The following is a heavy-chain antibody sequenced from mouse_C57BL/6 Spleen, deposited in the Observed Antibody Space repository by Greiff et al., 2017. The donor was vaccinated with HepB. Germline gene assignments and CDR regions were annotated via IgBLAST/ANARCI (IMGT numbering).Heavy chain of an antibody. CDR3: ARGVYYGSSYWYFDV. J-gene: IGHJ1*03. V-gene: IGHV5-16*01. CDR2: INYDGSST. D-gene: IGHD1-1*01. Sequence: EVKLMESEGGLVQPGSSMKLSCTASGFTFSDYYMAWVRQVPEKGLEWVANINYDGSSTYYLDSLKSRFIISRDNAKNILYLQMSSLKSEDTATYYCARGVYYGSSYWYFDVWGTGTTVTVSS. CDR1: GFTFSDYY.